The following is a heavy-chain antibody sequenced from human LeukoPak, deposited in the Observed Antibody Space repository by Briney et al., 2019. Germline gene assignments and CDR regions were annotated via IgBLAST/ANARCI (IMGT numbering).Heavy chain of an antibody. V-gene: IGHV3-30*03. CDR2: ISDDGSNK. D-gene: IGHD3-10*01. Sequence: GGSLRLSCAASGFTFSSYGMHWVRQAPGKGLEWVALISDDGSNKHYGDSVKGRFTISRDNGKNTLYLQMNSLRAEDTAVYYCARGTVLLWFGVDYWGQGTLVTVSS. CDR3: ARGTVLLWFGVDY. CDR1: GFTFSSYG. J-gene: IGHJ4*02.